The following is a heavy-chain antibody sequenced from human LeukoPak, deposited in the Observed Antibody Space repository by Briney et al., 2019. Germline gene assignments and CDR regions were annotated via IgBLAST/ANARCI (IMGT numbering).Heavy chain of an antibody. CDR1: RFTFSSYT. D-gene: IGHD2-2*01. Sequence: GGSLRLSCAASRFTFSSYTMYWVRQAPGKGLEWVALISYDGSDKYYADSVKGRFTISRDNSNNTLHLRMNSLRAEDTALYYCARGIVMVPGLIDYWGQGTLVTVSS. CDR2: ISYDGSDK. V-gene: IGHV3-30-3*01. CDR3: ARGIVMVPGLIDY. J-gene: IGHJ4*02.